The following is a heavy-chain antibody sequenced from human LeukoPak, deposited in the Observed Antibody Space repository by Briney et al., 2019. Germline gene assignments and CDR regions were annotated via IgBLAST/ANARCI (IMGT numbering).Heavy chain of an antibody. J-gene: IGHJ3*02. CDR1: GGSISSGGYY. D-gene: IGHD3-3*01. V-gene: IGHV4-39*01. CDR3: TRRDYDFWSGSVHYAFDI. Sequence: SETLSLTCTVSGGSISSGGYYWGWIRQPPGKGLEWIGSIYYSGSTYYNPSLKSRVTISVDTSKNQFSLKLSSVTAADTAVYYCTRRDYDFWSGSVHYAFDIWGQGTMVTVSS. CDR2: IYYSGST.